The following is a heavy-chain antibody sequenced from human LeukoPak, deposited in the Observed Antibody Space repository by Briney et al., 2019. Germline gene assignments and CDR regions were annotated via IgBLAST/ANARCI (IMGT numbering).Heavy chain of an antibody. V-gene: IGHV1-18*01. D-gene: IGHD3-9*01. CDR1: GYTFTSYG. CDR2: ISAYNGNT. J-gene: IGHJ6*03. Sequence: ASVTVSCKASGYTFTSYGISWVRQAPGQGLEWMGWISAYNGNTNYAQKLQGRVTMTTDTSTSTAYMELRSLRSDDTAVYYCARTYYDILTGPYYYYYMDVWGKGTTVTVSS. CDR3: ARTYYDILTGPYYYYYMDV.